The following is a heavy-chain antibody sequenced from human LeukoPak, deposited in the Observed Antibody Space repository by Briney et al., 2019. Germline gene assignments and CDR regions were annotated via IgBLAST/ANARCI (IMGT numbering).Heavy chain of an antibody. CDR1: GVTFSSHA. V-gene: IGHV1-69*04. CDR2: IIPLVDIA. CDR3: ARDLTVTLNYYYYYGMDV. D-gene: IGHD4-11*01. J-gene: IGHJ6*02. Sequence: SVKVSCKASGVTFSSHAISWVRQAPGQGLEWMGRIIPLVDIANYTQKFQGRLTITADKSTSTAYMELSSLRSEDTAVYYCARDLTVTLNYYYYYGMDVWGQGTTVTVSS.